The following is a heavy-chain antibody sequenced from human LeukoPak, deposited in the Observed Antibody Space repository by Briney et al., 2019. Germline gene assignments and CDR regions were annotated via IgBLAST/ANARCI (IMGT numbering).Heavy chain of an antibody. Sequence: SETLSLTCAVSGVAFSNYYWSWVRQSPRKGLEWIGEINHSGYTNYNPSLKSRVTMSIDTSKNQFSLMLTSVTAADTAVYYCTRAVAGHPDWGQGTLVTVS. D-gene: IGHD6-19*01. CDR2: INHSGYT. J-gene: IGHJ4*02. V-gene: IGHV4-34*01. CDR3: TRAVAGHPD. CDR1: GVAFSNYY.